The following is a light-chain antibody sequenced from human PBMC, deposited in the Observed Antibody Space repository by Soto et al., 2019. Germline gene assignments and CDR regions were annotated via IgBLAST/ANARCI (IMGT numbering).Light chain of an antibody. CDR1: QSISSW. J-gene: IGKJ1*01. CDR2: DAS. CDR3: QQYNRYSGT. V-gene: IGKV1-5*01. Sequence: DLQMTQSPSTLSASVGDRVTITCRASQSISSWLAWYQQKPGKAPKLLIYDASSLESGVPSRFSGSGSGTEFTLTSSSLQPDDFATYYCQQYNRYSGTFGQGTKVEIK.